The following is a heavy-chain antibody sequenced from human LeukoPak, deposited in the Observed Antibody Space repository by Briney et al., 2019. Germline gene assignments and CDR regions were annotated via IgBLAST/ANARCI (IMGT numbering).Heavy chain of an antibody. CDR2: IYPGDSDI. Sequence: GESLKISCKGSGYSFTSYWIGWVRQMPGKGLEWMGIIYPGDSDIRYSPSFQGQVTISADKSISTAYLQWSSLKASDTAMYYCARRTNYDFWSGREYYFDYWGQGTLVTVSS. V-gene: IGHV5-51*01. CDR1: GYSFTSYW. CDR3: ARRTNYDFWSGREYYFDY. D-gene: IGHD3-3*01. J-gene: IGHJ4*02.